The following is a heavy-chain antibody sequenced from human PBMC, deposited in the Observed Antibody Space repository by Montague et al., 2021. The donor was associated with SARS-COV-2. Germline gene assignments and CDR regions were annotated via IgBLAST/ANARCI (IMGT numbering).Heavy chain of an antibody. CDR3: ALADYTTGQDSFDV. CDR2: ISHGGAT. V-gene: IGHV4-34*01. J-gene: IGHJ3*01. Sequence: SDTLSLTCGVSGGPLSGYFWSWIRQTPGKGLEWIGEISHGGATKYNPTLKSRATVSVDTSRNQFSLKLNSVTAADAAVYYCALADYTTGQDSFDVWGQGTIVTVSS. CDR1: GGPLSGYF. D-gene: IGHD2-2*02.